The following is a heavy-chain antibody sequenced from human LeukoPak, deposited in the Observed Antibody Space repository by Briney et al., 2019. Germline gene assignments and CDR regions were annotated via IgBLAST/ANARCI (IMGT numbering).Heavy chain of an antibody. CDR3: AKTRGYCSGGSCYSDY. V-gene: IGHV3-23*01. D-gene: IGHD2-15*01. J-gene: IGHJ4*02. CDR2: ISGSGDSA. CDR1: GFTFSSYA. Sequence: PGGSLRLSCAASGFTFSSYAMTWVPQAPGKGLEWVSAISGSGDSAFYADSVKGRFTISRDNSKKTLYLQMNSLRAEDTAAYYCAKTRGYCSGGSCYSDYWGQGTLVTVSS.